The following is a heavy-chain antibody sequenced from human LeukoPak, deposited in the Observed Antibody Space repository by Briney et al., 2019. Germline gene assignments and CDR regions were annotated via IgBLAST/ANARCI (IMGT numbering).Heavy chain of an antibody. Sequence: ASVKVSCKASGYTFTGYYMHWERQAPGQGLEWMGWINPNSGGTNYAQKFQGRVTMTRDTSISTAYMELSRLRSDDTAVYYCARVSTPLPKGLRFLEWLLSFWGQGTLVTVSS. CDR2: INPNSGGT. CDR3: ARVSTPLPKGLRFLEWLLSF. CDR1: GYTFTGYY. V-gene: IGHV1-2*02. J-gene: IGHJ4*02. D-gene: IGHD3-3*01.